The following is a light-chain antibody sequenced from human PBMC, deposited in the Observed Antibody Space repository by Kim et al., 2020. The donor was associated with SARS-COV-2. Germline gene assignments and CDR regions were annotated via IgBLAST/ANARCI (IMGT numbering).Light chain of an antibody. V-gene: IGLV2-14*03. CDR2: DVT. CDR1: SSDVGGYNS. Sequence: GQSITISCTGTSSDVGGYNSVSWFQQHPGKAPKLMIYDVTNRPSGVSNRFSGSKSGNTASLTISGLQAEDEADYYCSSYTSSSIVVFGGGTQLTVL. CDR3: SSYTSSSIVV. J-gene: IGLJ2*01.